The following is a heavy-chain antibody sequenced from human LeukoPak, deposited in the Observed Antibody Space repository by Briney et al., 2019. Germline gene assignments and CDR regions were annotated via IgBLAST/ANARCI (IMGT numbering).Heavy chain of an antibody. Sequence: PGGSLRLSCAASGFTFSSYGMHWVRQARGKGLEGVAVIWYDGSNKYYADSVKRRFTISRDNSKTTLYLQMNSLRAEDTAVYYCAKDFSGDDYFDYWGQGTLVTVSS. J-gene: IGHJ4*02. V-gene: IGHV3-33*06. CDR2: IWYDGSNK. CDR1: GFTFSSYG. CDR3: AKDFSGDDYFDY. D-gene: IGHD3-10*01.